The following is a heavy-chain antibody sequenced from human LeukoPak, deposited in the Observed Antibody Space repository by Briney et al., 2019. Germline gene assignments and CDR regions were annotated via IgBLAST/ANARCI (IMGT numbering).Heavy chain of an antibody. V-gene: IGHV3-43*01. Sequence: PGGSLRLSCAASGFTFNDYTMHWVRRAPGKGLEWVSLIRWDGGSTYYADSVKGRFTISRDNSKNSLYLQMNSLRTEDTAFYYCARATQSYYYYLDVWGTGTTVTVSS. CDR2: IRWDGGST. CDR1: GFTFNDYT. CDR3: ARATQSYYYYLDV. D-gene: IGHD2-15*01. J-gene: IGHJ6*03.